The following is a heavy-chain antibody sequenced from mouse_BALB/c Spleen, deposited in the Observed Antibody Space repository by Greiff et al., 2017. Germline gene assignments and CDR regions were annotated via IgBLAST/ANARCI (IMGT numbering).Heavy chain of an antibody. V-gene: IGHV14-1*02. D-gene: IGHD2-12*01. CDR3: ARNTYYPQAMEY. J-gene: IGHJ4*01. Sequence: VQLQQSGAELVRPGALVKLSCIASGFNIQDSYMHWVTQRPEQGLEWIGWIDPENGNTIYAPQFQGKASITEDTSSNPAYLQLSRLTSEDTAVDYCARNTYYPQAMEYWGQGRSVTVSS. CDR2: IDPENGNT. CDR1: GFNIQDSY.